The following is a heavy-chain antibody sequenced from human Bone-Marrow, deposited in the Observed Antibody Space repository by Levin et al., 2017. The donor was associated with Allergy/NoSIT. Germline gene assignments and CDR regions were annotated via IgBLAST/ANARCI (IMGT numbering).Heavy chain of an antibody. D-gene: IGHD2-2*01. Sequence: TSETLSLTCTVSGGSISSSSYYWGWIRQPPGKGLEWIGSIYYSGSTYYNPSLKSRVTISVDTSKNQFSLKLSSVTAADTAVYYCARSHSIVVVPAAMGRGFVYFDNWGQRTLVTVSS. V-gene: IGHV4-39*01. J-gene: IGHJ4*02. CDR3: ARSHSIVVVPAAMGRGFVYFDN. CDR1: GGSISSSSYY. CDR2: IYYSGST.